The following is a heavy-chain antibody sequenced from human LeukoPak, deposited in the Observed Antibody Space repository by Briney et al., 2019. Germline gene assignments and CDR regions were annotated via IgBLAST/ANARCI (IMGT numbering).Heavy chain of an antibody. CDR3: ARYVGARGYFDY. CDR2: IYTSGST. CDR1: GGYISSYY. D-gene: IGHD1-26*01. J-gene: IGHJ4*02. V-gene: IGHV4-4*09. Sequence: SETLSLTCTVSGGYISSYYWSGIRQPPGKGLEWIGYIYTSGSTNYNPSLKSRVTISVDTSKNQFSLKLSSVTAADTAVYYCARYVGARGYFDYWGQGTLVTVSS.